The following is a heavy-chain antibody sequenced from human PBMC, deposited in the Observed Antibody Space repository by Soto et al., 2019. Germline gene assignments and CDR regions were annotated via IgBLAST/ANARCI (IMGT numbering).Heavy chain of an antibody. V-gene: IGHV3-11*06. CDR2: ISSNRNYK. CDR1: GFTFSDYY. CDR3: SRATGYYHTSGSDS. D-gene: IGHD3-22*01. J-gene: IGHJ4*02. Sequence: QVQLVESGGGLVKPGGALRLSCAASGFTFSDYYMSWIRQAPGKGLEWISYISSNRNYKNHADSVRGRFTISRDNAKNSLYLQMNGLRAEDTAVYYCSRATGYYHTSGSDSWGQGTLVTVSS.